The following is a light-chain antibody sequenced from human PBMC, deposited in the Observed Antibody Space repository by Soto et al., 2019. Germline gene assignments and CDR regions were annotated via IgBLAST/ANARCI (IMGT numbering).Light chain of an antibody. CDR1: QSVSSN. J-gene: IGKJ1*01. CDR2: GAS. Sequence: EIVMTQSPSTLSVSPWERSTLSCRASQSVSSNLAWYQQKPGQAPRLLIYGASTRATGIPARFSGSGSGTEFTLTISSLQSEDFAVYYCQHRRTFGQGTKVDI. CDR3: QHRRT. V-gene: IGKV3-15*01.